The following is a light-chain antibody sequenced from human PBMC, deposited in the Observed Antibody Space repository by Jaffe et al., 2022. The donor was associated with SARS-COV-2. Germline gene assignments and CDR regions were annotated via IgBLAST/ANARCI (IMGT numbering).Light chain of an antibody. CDR3: QPSI. Sequence: DIQMTQSPSSLSASVGDRVTITCQASQDISNYLNWYQQKPGKAPKLLIYDASNLETGVPSRFSGSGSGTDFTFTISSLQPEDIATYYCQPSILGPGTKVDIK. J-gene: IGKJ3*01. V-gene: IGKV1-33*01. CDR2: DAS. CDR1: QDISNY.